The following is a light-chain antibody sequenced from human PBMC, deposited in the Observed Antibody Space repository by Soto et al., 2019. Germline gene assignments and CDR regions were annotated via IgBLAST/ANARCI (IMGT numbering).Light chain of an antibody. CDR2: GAS. V-gene: IGKV3-15*01. CDR1: QSVSSN. J-gene: IGKJ5*01. Sequence: EIVMTQSPATLSVSPGERATLSCGASQSVSSNLAWYQQKPGQAPRLLIYGASTSATGIPARFSGSGSGTEFTLTISSLQSEDFAVYYCQQYNNWPITFGQGTRLEIK. CDR3: QQYNNWPIT.